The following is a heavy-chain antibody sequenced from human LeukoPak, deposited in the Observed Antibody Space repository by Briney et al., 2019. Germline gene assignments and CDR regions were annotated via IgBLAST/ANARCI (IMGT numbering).Heavy chain of an antibody. CDR3: ARDRLQKYCSSTSCYFGY. V-gene: IGHV3-33*01. D-gene: IGHD2-2*01. Sequence: GGSLRLSCAASGFTFSSYGMHWVRQAPGKGLEWVAVICYDGSNKYYADSVKGRFTISRDNSKNTLYLQMNSLRAEDTAVYYCARDRLQKYCSSTSCYFGYWGQGTLVTVSS. CDR1: GFTFSSYG. CDR2: ICYDGSNK. J-gene: IGHJ4*02.